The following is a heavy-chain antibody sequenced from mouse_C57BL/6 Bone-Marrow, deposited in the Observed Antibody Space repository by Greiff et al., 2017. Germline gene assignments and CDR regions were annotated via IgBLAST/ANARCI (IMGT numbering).Heavy chain of an antibody. V-gene: IGHV1-42*01. Sequence: VQLKESGPELVKPGASVKISCKASGYSFTGYYMNWVKQSPEKSLEWIGEINPSTGGTTYNQKFKAKATLTVDKSSSTAYMQLKSLTYEDSAVYYCARESYLLSFAYWGQGTLVTVTA. D-gene: IGHD2-10*01. CDR3: ARESYLLSFAY. J-gene: IGHJ3*01. CDR1: GYSFTGYY. CDR2: INPSTGGT.